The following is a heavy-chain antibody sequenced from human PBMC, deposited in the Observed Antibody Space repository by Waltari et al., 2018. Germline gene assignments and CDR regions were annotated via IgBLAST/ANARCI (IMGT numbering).Heavy chain of an antibody. CDR1: GFTFSSYD. CDR3: ARVTVNWGFSGYFDL. Sequence: EVQLVESGGGLVQPGGSLRLSCAASGFTFSSYDMHWVRHATGKGLEWVSAIGTAGDTYYPGSVKGRFTISRENAKNSLYLQMNSLRAGDTAVYYCARVTVNWGFSGYFDLWGRGTLVTVSS. CDR2: IGTAGDT. J-gene: IGHJ2*01. D-gene: IGHD7-27*01. V-gene: IGHV3-13*01.